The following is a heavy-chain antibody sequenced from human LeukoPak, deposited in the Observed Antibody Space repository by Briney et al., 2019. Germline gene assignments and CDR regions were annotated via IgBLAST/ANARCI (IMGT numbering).Heavy chain of an antibody. Sequence: ASVKVSCKASGYTFTGYYMHWVRQATGHGLEWMGWMNPNSGNTGYVQKFQGRVTMTRNTSISTDYMELSSLRSEDTAVYYCARGHPSITIFGVAPCDWGQGTLVTVSS. CDR3: ARGHPSITIFGVAPCD. V-gene: IGHV1-8*02. D-gene: IGHD3-3*01. J-gene: IGHJ4*02. CDR1: GYTFTGYY. CDR2: MNPNSGNT.